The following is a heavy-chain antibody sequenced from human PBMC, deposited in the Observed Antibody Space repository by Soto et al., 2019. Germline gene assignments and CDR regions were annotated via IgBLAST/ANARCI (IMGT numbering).Heavy chain of an antibody. D-gene: IGHD3-22*01. CDR2: IWYDGSNK. V-gene: IGHV3-33*01. Sequence: GGSLRLSCAASGFTFSSYGMHWVRQAPGKGLEWVAVIWYDGSNKYYADSVKGRFTISRDNSKNTLYLQMNSLRAEDTAVYYCARGPLDGYYYFDYWGQGTLVTVSS. CDR3: ARGPLDGYYYFDY. J-gene: IGHJ4*02. CDR1: GFTFSSYG.